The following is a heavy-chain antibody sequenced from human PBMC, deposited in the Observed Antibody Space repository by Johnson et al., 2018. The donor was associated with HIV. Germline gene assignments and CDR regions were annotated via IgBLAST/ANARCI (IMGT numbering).Heavy chain of an antibody. Sequence: VLLVESGGGLVQPGGSLRLYCAASQFTFNNFWMNWVRQAPGKGLEWVANINQDGSETYYLDSIKGRFTISRDNAKNSLFLQMNSLRADDTALYYCARGRDSSGNGGAFDIWGQGTMVTVSS. CDR2: INQDGSET. D-gene: IGHD1-26*01. V-gene: IGHV3-7*05. CDR1: QFTFNNFW. CDR3: ARGRDSSGNGGAFDI. J-gene: IGHJ3*02.